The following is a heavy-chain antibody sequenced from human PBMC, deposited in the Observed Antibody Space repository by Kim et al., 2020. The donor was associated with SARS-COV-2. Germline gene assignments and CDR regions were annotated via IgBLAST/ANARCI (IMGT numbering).Heavy chain of an antibody. CDR1: GFTFSGSA. V-gene: IGHV3-73*01. J-gene: IGHJ6*02. D-gene: IGHD2-2*01. CDR3: TGPSSTSYYYYYGMDV. Sequence: GGSLKLSCAASGFTFSGSAMHWVRQASGKGLEWVGRIRSKANSYATAYAASVKGRFTISRDDSKNTAYLQMNSLKTEDTAVYYCTGPSSTSYYYYYGMDVWGQGTTVTVSS. CDR2: IRSKANSYAT.